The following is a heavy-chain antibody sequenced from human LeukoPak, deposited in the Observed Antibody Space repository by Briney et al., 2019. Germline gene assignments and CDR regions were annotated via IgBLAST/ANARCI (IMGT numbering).Heavy chain of an antibody. V-gene: IGHV4-34*01. CDR2: INQSGST. CDR3: ARAYMTTNYYYYMDV. D-gene: IGHD4-11*01. J-gene: IGHJ6*03. CDR1: GGSFSDYD. Sequence: PSETLSLTCAVYGGSFSDYDWSWIRQPPGKGPEWIGEINQSGSTNCDPSLKSRVSMSIDTSKSQFSLNLRSVTAADTAVYYCARAYMTTNYYYYMDVWGKGTTVTISS.